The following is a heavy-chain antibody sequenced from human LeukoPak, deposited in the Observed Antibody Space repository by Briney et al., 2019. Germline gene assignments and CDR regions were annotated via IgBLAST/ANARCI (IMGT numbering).Heavy chain of an antibody. CDR1: GVTFYDYY. CDR2: ISSSGRTI. V-gene: IGHV3-11*01. D-gene: IGHD3-10*01. Sequence: PGGSLRLSCAASGVTFYDYYLTWFRQAPGKGLEWVSHISSSGRTIYYVDSVKGRFTISRDNAKNSLYLQLHSLRAEDTAVYYCARSWGSGSYYDFWGQGTLVTVSS. CDR3: ARSWGSGSYYDF. J-gene: IGHJ4*02.